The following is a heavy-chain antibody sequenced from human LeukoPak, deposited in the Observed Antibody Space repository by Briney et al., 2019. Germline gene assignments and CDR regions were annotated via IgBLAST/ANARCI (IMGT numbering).Heavy chain of an antibody. CDR3: ARGGHYYEGAFDI. V-gene: IGHV4-59*01. CDR2: IYYSGST. Sequence: SETLSLTCTVSGGSISSYYWSWIRQPPGKGLEWIGYIYYSGSTNYNPSLKSRVTISVDTSKNQFSLKLSSVTAGDTAVYYCARGGHYYEGAFDIWGQGTMVTVSS. J-gene: IGHJ3*02. CDR1: GGSISSYY. D-gene: IGHD3-22*01.